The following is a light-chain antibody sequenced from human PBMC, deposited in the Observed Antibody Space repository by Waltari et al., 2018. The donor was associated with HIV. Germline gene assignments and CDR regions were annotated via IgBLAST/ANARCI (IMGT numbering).Light chain of an antibody. V-gene: IGKV1-12*01. J-gene: IGKJ4*01. CDR2: PSS. CDR3: QQGTSFPLS. CDR1: QDISTW. Sequence: IQMTQSPYSLSASVGDRVTITCRASQDISTWVAWYQVKPGKAPNLLIYPSSCLQSGVPSRFSGSGSGTFFTLAITNFQPEDSATYFCQQGTSFPLSFGGGTRVEI.